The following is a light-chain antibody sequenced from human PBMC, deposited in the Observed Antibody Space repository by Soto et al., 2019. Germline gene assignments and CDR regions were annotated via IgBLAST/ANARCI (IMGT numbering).Light chain of an antibody. CDR1: QSVSSN. CDR3: QQYNNWPAP. CDR2: GAS. V-gene: IGKV3-15*01. Sequence: EIVMTQSPATLSVSPGERATLSCRASQSVSSNLAWYQQKPGQAPRLLIYGASTRATGITARFSGSGSGTEFTLTISSLQSEDVAVYYCQQYNNWPAPFGGGTKVEIK. J-gene: IGKJ4*01.